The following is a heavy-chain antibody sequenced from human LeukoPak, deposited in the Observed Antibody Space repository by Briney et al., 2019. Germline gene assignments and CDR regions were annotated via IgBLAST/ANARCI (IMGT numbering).Heavy chain of an antibody. CDR1: GGSISSGGYY. D-gene: IGHD4-11*01. CDR2: VYYSGST. Sequence: SETLSLTCTVSGGSISSGGYYWTWLRQLPGKGLEWIGYVYYSGSTYYNPSLKSRVTISVDTSKNLFSLKLSSVTATDTAVYFCVRDSSNYGTTYIDYWGEGPLVTVSS. V-gene: IGHV4-31*03. J-gene: IGHJ4*02. CDR3: VRDSSNYGTTYIDY.